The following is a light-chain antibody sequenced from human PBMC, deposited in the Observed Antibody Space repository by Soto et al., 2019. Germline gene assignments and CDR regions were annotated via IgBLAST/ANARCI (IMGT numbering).Light chain of an antibody. CDR2: DAS. CDR3: QQYDDWPET. Sequence: EKVMTQSPATLSVSPGERATLSCRASQSVSSNLAWYQQKPGQAPRLLICDASTRATGIPARFSGSESGTEFTLTISSLQSEDLAVYYCQQYDDWPETFGQGTKV. J-gene: IGKJ1*01. V-gene: IGKV3-15*01. CDR1: QSVSSN.